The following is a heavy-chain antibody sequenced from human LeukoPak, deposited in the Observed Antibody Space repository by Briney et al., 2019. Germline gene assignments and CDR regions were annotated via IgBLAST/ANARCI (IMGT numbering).Heavy chain of an antibody. CDR1: GYTFTGYY. V-gene: IGHV1-46*01. CDR2: INPSGGST. Sequence: ASMKVSCKASGYTFTGYYMHWVRQAPGQGLEWMGIINPSGGSTSYAQKFQGRVTMTRDMSTSTVYMELSSLRSEDTAVYYCARVDLEMAFDYWGQGTLVTVSS. J-gene: IGHJ4*02. D-gene: IGHD5-24*01. CDR3: ARVDLEMAFDY.